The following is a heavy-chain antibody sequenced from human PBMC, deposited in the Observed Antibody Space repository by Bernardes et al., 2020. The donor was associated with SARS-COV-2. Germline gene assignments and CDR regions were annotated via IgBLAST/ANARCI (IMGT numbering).Heavy chain of an antibody. Sequence: VGSLRLSCAASGFTFNTYAMHWFRQAPGKGLEWLSFISFDGSNKYYADSVKGRFTISRDNSRNTLYLLMNILRPEDTAVYYCARDWDYGESGYYYGVDVWGQGTTVTVSS. V-gene: IGHV3-30-3*01. J-gene: IGHJ6*02. CDR1: GFTFNTYA. D-gene: IGHD4-17*01. CDR2: ISFDGSNK. CDR3: ARDWDYGESGYYYGVDV.